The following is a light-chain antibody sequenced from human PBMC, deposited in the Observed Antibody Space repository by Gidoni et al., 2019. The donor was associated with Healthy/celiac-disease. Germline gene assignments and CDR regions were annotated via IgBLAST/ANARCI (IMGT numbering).Light chain of an antibody. CDR2: DTR. CDR3: LLSYSGARWV. CDR1: TGAVTSGHY. J-gene: IGLJ3*02. V-gene: IGLV7-46*01. Sequence: QAVVTQEPSLPVSPGGTVTLTCGSSTGAVTSGHYPYWFQQKPGHAPRTLIYDTRNKHSWTPARFSGSLLGGKAALTLSGAQPEDEAYYYCLLSYSGARWVFGGGTKLTVL.